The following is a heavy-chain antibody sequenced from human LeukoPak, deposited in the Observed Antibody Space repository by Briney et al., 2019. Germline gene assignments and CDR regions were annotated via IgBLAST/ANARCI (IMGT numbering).Heavy chain of an antibody. D-gene: IGHD2-2*01. Sequence: SGTLSLTCAVSGGSISSGNWWSWVRQPPGKGLEWIGYIYYDGATFYSSSLKSRVSISVDTSNSQFSLRLSSVTAADTAVYYCARASYRNGIDVWGQGTTVTVSS. V-gene: IGHV4-30-4*01. CDR2: IYYDGAT. CDR1: GGSISSGNW. J-gene: IGHJ6*02. CDR3: ARASYRNGIDV.